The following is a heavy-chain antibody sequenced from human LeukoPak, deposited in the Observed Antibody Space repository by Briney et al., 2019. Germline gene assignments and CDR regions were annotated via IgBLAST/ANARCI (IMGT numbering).Heavy chain of an antibody. CDR3: ARHQGSGWYQIWFDP. CDR1: GFIFTDFW. Sequence: GGSLRLSCAASGFIFTDFWMHWVRQGPGKELVWVARISGDGRATTYADSVKGRFTISRDNAMSTAFLQMKSLRAEDTAVYYCARHQGSGWYQIWFDPWGQGTLVTVSS. V-gene: IGHV3-74*01. J-gene: IGHJ5*02. D-gene: IGHD6-19*01. CDR2: ISGDGRAT.